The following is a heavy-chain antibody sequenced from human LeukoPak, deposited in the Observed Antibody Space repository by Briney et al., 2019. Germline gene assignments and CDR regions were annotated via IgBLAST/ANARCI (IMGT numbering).Heavy chain of an antibody. J-gene: IGHJ4*02. Sequence: ASVKVSCKASGGTFSSYAISWVRQAPGQGLEWMGGIIPIFGTANYAQKFQGRVTITAGESTSTAYMELSSLRSEDTAVYYCARRGGYSYGYLDYWGQGTLVTVSS. D-gene: IGHD5-18*01. CDR3: ARRGGYSYGYLDY. V-gene: IGHV1-69*01. CDR2: IIPIFGTA. CDR1: GGTFSSYA.